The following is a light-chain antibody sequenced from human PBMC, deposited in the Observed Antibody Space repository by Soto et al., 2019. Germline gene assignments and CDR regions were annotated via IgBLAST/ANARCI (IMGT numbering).Light chain of an antibody. CDR1: QGVSSN. V-gene: IGKV3-15*01. CDR3: LQYKNWPPYT. J-gene: IGKJ2*01. Sequence: EIVMTQSPATLSVSPGERVTLSCRASQGVSSNLAWFQQKAGQAPRLLIYSASTRATGIPGRFSGSGSGTEFTLTISSLQSEDFAVYYCLQYKNWPPYTFGQGTKLEIK. CDR2: SAS.